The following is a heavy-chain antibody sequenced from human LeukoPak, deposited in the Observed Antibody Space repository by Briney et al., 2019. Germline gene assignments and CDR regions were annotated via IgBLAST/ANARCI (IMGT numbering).Heavy chain of an antibody. CDR3: AREVPPGT. V-gene: IGHV4-59*01. CDR1: GGSISSYY. CDR2: IYYSGST. Sequence: SETPSLTCTVSGGSISSYYWSWIRQPPGKGLEWIGYIYYSGSTNYNPSLKSRVTISVDTSKNQFSLKLSSVTAADTAVYYCAREVPPGTWGQGTLVTVSS. D-gene: IGHD1-1*01. J-gene: IGHJ5*02.